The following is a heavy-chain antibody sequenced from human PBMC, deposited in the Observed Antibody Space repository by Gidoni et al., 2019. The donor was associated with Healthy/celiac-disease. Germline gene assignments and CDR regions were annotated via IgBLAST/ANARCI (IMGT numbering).Heavy chain of an antibody. CDR3: ARRYFDWLDY. CDR1: GGSFSGYY. J-gene: IGHJ4*02. Sequence: QVQLQQWGAGLLKPSETLSLTCAVYGGSFSGYYWSWIRQPPGKGLEWIGEINHSGSTNYNPSLKSRVTISVDTSKNQFSLKLSSVTAADTAVYYCARRYFDWLDYWGQGTLVTVSS. CDR2: INHSGST. D-gene: IGHD3-9*01. V-gene: IGHV4-34*01.